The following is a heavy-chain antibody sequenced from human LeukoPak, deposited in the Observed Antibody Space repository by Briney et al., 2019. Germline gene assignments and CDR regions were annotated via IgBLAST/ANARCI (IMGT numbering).Heavy chain of an antibody. D-gene: IGHD3-22*01. V-gene: IGHV3-33*06. CDR2: IWYGGSNK. CDR1: GFTFSSYG. J-gene: IGHJ4*02. Sequence: GRSLRLSCAASGFTFSSYGMHWVRQAPGKGLEWVAVIWYGGSNKYYADSVKGRFTISRDNSKNTLYLQMNSLRAEDTAVYYCAKDLYDSSGYYPFDYWGQGTLVTVSS. CDR3: AKDLYDSSGYYPFDY.